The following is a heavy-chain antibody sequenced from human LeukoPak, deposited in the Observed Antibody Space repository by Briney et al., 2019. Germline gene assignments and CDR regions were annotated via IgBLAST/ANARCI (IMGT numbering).Heavy chain of an antibody. J-gene: IGHJ4*02. V-gene: IGHV3-30*02. D-gene: IGHD6-13*01. CDR3: AKDLHGSSWFLPYVDY. CDR1: GFTFSSYG. Sequence: GGSLRLSCAASGFTFSSYGMHWVRQAPGKGLEWVAFIRYDGSNKYYADSVKGRFTISRDNSKNTLYLQMNSLRAEDTAVYYCAKDLHGSSWFLPYVDYWGQGTLVTVSS. CDR2: IRYDGSNK.